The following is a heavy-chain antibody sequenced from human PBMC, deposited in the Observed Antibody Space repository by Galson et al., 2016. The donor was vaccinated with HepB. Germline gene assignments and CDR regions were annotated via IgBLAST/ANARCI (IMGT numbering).Heavy chain of an antibody. V-gene: IGHV3-74*01. J-gene: IGHJ6*04. Sequence: SLRLSCAASGFLFDSYWIHWVRQAPGKGLVWVARINSYGTTTSYADSVKGRFTISRDNAKKMVYLQMDSLRAEDTGVYYCAKPPGTPGPYGMDVWGKGTTVKVSP. CDR2: INSYGTTT. CDR3: AKPPGTPGPYGMDV. D-gene: IGHD1-1*01. CDR1: GFLFDSYW.